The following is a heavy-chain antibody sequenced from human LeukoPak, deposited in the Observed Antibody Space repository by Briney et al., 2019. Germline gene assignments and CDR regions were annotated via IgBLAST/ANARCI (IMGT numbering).Heavy chain of an antibody. Sequence: PSETLSLTCAVYGGSFSGYYWSWIRQPPGKGLEWIGEINHSGSTNYNPSLKSRVTISVDTSKNQFSLKLSSVTAADTAVYYCASSVVAFADYWGQGTLVTVSS. CDR3: ASSVVAFADY. V-gene: IGHV4-34*01. CDR2: INHSGST. CDR1: GGSFSGYY. D-gene: IGHD2-2*01. J-gene: IGHJ4*02.